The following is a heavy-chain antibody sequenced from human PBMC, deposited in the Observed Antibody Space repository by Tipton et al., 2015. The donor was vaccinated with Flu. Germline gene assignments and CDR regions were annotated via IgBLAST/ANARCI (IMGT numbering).Heavy chain of an antibody. V-gene: IGHV3-30*02. Sequence: GSLRLSCAASGFIFSNCGMHWVRQAPGRGLEWVSYIRYDGTNKYYADSVKGRFTISKDRYKNTLYLQMNSLRADDTAVYYCAKSIKLALLNPHYYYAMDAWGQGTPVTVSS. CDR3: AKSIKLALLNPHYYYAMDA. CDR1: GFIFSNCG. D-gene: IGHD1-1*01. CDR2: IRYDGTNK. J-gene: IGHJ6*02.